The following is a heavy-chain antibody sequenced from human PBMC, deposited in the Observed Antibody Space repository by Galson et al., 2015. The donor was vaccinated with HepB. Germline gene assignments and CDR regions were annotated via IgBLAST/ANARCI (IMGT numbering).Heavy chain of an antibody. V-gene: IGHV1-69*13. CDR2: IIPIFGTA. J-gene: IGHJ4*02. CDR3: ASGRKVVRGVIIEGGYFDY. D-gene: IGHD3-10*01. Sequence: SVKVSCKASGGTFSSYAISWVRQAPGQGLEWMGGIIPIFGTANYAQKFQGRVTITADESTSTAYMELSSLRSEDTAVYYCASGRKVVRGVIIEGGYFDYWGQGTLVTVSS. CDR1: GGTFSSYA.